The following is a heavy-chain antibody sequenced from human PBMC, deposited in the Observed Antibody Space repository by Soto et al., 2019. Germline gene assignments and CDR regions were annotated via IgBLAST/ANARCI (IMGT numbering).Heavy chain of an antibody. J-gene: IGHJ4*02. CDR2: FYYRGNA. V-gene: IGHV4-39*01. CDR3: ARLEGLATISYYFDF. D-gene: IGHD3-9*01. CDR1: DDSINSDKYY. Sequence: SETLSLTCSVSDDSINSDKYYWGWIRQPPGKGLEWTGSFYYRGNAYYNPSLQTRVTISLDKSRSQFSLKLISVTAADSAVYFCARLEGLATISYYFDFWGPGALVTVSS.